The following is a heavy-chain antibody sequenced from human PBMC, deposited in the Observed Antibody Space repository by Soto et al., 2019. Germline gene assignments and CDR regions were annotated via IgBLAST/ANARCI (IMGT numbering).Heavy chain of an antibody. Sequence: GGSLRLSCAASGFTFSSYVMHWVRQAPGKGLEWVAVISYDGSNKYYADSVKGRFTISRDNSKNTLYLQMNSLRAEDTAVYYCAREYGITGTTFDYWGQGTLVTVSS. D-gene: IGHD1-7*01. J-gene: IGHJ4*02. CDR1: GFTFSSYV. V-gene: IGHV3-30-3*01. CDR2: ISYDGSNK. CDR3: AREYGITGTTFDY.